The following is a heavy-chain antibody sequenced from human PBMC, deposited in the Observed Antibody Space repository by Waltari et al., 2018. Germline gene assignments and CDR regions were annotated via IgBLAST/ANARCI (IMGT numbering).Heavy chain of an antibody. Sequence: QVQLVQSGAEVKKPGASVKVSCKASGYTFTGYYMHWVRQAPGQGLEWMGWINPNSGVTNYAQKFQGRVTMTRDTSISTAYMELSRLRSDDTAVYYCARGSSGWYFDYWGQGTLVTVSS. J-gene: IGHJ4*02. D-gene: IGHD6-19*01. V-gene: IGHV1-2*02. CDR2: INPNSGVT. CDR3: ARGSSGWYFDY. CDR1: GYTFTGYY.